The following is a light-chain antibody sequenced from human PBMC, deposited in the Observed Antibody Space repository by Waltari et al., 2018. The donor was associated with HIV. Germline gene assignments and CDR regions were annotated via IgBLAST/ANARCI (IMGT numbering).Light chain of an antibody. CDR3: CSYAGSSTYV. CDR1: SSDVGGYNY. J-gene: IGLJ1*01. Sequence: QSALTQPASVSGSPGQSITISCTGTSSDVGGYNYVSWYQQHPGKAPKLVIYDVSKRPSVVSNRFSGAKSGNTASLTIAGLQAEDEADYYCCSYAGSSTYVIGTGTKVTVL. V-gene: IGLV2-23*02. CDR2: DVS.